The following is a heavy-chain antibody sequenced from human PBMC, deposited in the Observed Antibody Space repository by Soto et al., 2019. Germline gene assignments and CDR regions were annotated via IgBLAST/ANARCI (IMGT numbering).Heavy chain of an antibody. J-gene: IGHJ4*02. D-gene: IGHD3-22*01. CDR1: GGTFSSYA. V-gene: IGHV1-69*12. CDR2: IIPIFGTA. Sequence: QVQLVQSGAEVRKPGSAVKVSCKASGGTFSSYAISWERQAPGQGLEWMGGIIPIFGTANYAQKFQGRVTIAADEHTSTAYMELSSLGAEDTAVYYCAREGYYDSSGYVGYWGQGTLVTVSS. CDR3: AREGYYDSSGYVGY.